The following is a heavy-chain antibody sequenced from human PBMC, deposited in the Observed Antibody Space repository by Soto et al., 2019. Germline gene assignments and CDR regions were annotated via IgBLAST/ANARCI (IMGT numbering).Heavy chain of an antibody. CDR2: IKSRGDGGTT. J-gene: IGHJ3*01. CDR1: GFIFSNAW. Sequence: EVQLVESGGGPVRPGESLRLSCEGTGFIFSNAWMSWVRQAPGKGLEWVGRIKSRGDGGTTDYATPVKGRFTISRDDSKNTVVLQMTGLKTEDTAVYYCVIQVMVRREGGGDFDLWGQGTLVSVSS. D-gene: IGHD3-10*01. CDR3: VIQVMVRREGGGDFDL. V-gene: IGHV3-15*01.